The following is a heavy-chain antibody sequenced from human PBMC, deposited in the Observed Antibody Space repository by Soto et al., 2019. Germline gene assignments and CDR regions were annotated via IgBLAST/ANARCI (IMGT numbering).Heavy chain of an antibody. V-gene: IGHV4-34*01. D-gene: IGHD1-1*01. Sequence: QVQLQQWGAGLLKPSETLSLTCAVYGGSFSGYYWSWIRQPPGKGLEWIGEINHSGSTNYNPSLKSRVTISVDTSKNQFSLKLSSVTAADTAVYYCARGPSSGTTNLDSTKWFDPWGQGTLVTVSS. CDR2: INHSGST. CDR1: GGSFSGYY. J-gene: IGHJ5*02. CDR3: ARGPSSGTTNLDSTKWFDP.